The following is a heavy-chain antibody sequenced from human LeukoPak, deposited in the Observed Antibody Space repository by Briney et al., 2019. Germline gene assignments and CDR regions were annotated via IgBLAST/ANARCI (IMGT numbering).Heavy chain of an antibody. CDR1: GFTFSSYA. CDR2: ISYDGSNK. Sequence: GGSLRLSCAASGFTFSSYAMHWVRQAPGKGLEWVAVISYDGSNKYYADSVKGRFTISRDNSKNTLYLQMNSLRAEDTAVYYCAREGIVGATTYYYFDYWGQGTLLTVSS. V-gene: IGHV3-30-3*01. CDR3: AREGIVGATTYYYFDY. J-gene: IGHJ4*02. D-gene: IGHD1-26*01.